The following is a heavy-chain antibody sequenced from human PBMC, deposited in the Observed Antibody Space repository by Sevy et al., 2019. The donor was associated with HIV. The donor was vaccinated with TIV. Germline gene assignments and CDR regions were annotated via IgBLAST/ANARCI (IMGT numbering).Heavy chain of an antibody. CDR3: ARADCGGDCYLVFDY. V-gene: IGHV3-30*02. Sequence: GGSLRLFCAASGFTFSTYGMHWVRQAPGKGLEWVAFIRFDGNSKYYADSVKGRFTISRDNSKNTLDLQLNSLTAEDTAVYYCARADCGGDCYLVFDYRGQGTLVTVSS. CDR1: GFTFSTYG. CDR2: IRFDGNSK. J-gene: IGHJ4*02. D-gene: IGHD2-21*01.